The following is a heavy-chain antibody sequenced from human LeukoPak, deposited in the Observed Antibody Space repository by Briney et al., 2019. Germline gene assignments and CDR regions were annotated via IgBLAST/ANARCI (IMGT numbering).Heavy chain of an antibody. Sequence: SETLSLTCAVYGGSFSGYYWSWIRQPPGKGLEWIGEINHSGSTNYNPSLESRVTISVDTSKNQFSLKLSSVTAADTAVYYCARGKRYVVYWGQGTLVTVSS. D-gene: IGHD1-1*01. CDR1: GGSFSGYY. CDR2: INHSGST. CDR3: ARGKRYVVY. V-gene: IGHV4-34*01. J-gene: IGHJ4*02.